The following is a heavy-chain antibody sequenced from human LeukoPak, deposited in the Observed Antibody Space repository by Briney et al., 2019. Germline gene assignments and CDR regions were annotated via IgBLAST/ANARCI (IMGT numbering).Heavy chain of an antibody. D-gene: IGHD6-19*01. CDR1: GFTFDDYG. CDR2: INWNGGST. V-gene: IGHV3-20*01. Sequence: GGSLRLSCAASGFTFDDYGMTWVRQAPGKGLEWVSSINWNGGSTGYADSVKGRFTISRDIAKNSLYLQMNSLYYCARGVSEYSSGWREKFDYWGQGTLVTVSS. J-gene: IGHJ4*02. CDR3: SSGWREKFDY.